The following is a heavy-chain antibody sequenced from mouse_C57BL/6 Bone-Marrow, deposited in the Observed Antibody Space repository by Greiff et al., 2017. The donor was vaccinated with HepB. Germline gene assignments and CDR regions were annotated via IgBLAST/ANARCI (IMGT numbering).Heavy chain of an antibody. CDR2: IWSGGST. V-gene: IGHV2-2*01. CDR1: GFSLTSYG. Sequence: QVHVKQSGPGLVQPSQSLSITCTVSGFSLTSYGVHWVRQSPGKGLEWLGVIWSGGSTDYNAAFISRLSISKDNSKSQVFFKVNSLQADDTAISYCARNRRRNWYFDVWGTGTTVTVSS. J-gene: IGHJ1*03. CDR3: ARNRRRNWYFDV.